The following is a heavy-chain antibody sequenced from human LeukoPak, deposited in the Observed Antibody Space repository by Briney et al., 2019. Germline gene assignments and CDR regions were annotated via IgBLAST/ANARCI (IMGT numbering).Heavy chain of an antibody. CDR3: AKRTPHGQWLYFFDY. V-gene: IGHV3-23*01. CDR1: GFSFSRHG. D-gene: IGHD6-19*01. J-gene: IGHJ4*02. Sequence: GTLRLSCAASGFSFSRHGMSLVRPAPGKGMAWASAFSGSGGRAYYADSVKGRFNISRDNSKISLYIQMNSLRAEDRAVYYCAKRTPHGQWLYFFDYWGKGTLVTVSS. CDR2: FSGSGGRA.